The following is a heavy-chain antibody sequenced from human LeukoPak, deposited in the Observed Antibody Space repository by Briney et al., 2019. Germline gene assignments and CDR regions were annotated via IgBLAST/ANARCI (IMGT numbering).Heavy chain of an antibody. V-gene: IGHV1-46*01. CDR1: GYTFTSYY. CDR2: INPSGGST. Sequence: ASVKVSCKASGYTFTSYYMHWVRQPPAQGLEWMGIINPSGGSTSYAQKFQGRLTMTRDMSTSTVYMALSSLRAEDTAVYYWAIAINWFDPWGQGTLVTVSS. J-gene: IGHJ5*02. CDR3: AIAINWFDP.